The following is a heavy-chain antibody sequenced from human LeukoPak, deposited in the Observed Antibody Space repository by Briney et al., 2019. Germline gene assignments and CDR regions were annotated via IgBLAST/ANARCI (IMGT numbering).Heavy chain of an antibody. Sequence: PSETLSLTCTVSGVSISSYYWSWIRQPPGKGLEWIGYIYYSGSTNYNPSLKSRVTISVDTYKNQFSLKLSSVTAADTAVYYCARDPPDWGDAFDIWGQGTMVTVSS. V-gene: IGHV4-59*01. D-gene: IGHD3-9*01. CDR2: IYYSGST. CDR1: GVSISSYY. CDR3: ARDPPDWGDAFDI. J-gene: IGHJ3*02.